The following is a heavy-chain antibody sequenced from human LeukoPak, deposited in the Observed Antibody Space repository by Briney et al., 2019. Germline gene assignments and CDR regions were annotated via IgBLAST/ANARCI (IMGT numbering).Heavy chain of an antibody. CDR2: IYYTGAT. J-gene: IGHJ4*02. CDR1: GGSIGTNY. Sequence: SETLSLTCTVSGGSIGTNYWTWIRQPPGKGLEYIGYIYYTGATNYNPSLKSRVTMSVDTSKNQFSLRLSSVTAADTAVYYCARGRGGVLLWFREKPFDYWGQGTLVTVSS. D-gene: IGHD3-10*01. CDR3: ARGRGGVLLWFREKPFDY. V-gene: IGHV4-59*08.